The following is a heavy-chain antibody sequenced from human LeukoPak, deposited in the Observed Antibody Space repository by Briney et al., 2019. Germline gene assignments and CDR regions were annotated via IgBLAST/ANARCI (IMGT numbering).Heavy chain of an antibody. V-gene: IGHV3-23*01. D-gene: IGHD3-3*01. Sequence: GGSLRLSCAASGFTFSSYAMSWVRQAPGKGLEWVSAISGSGGSTYYADSVKGRFTISRDNSKSTLYLQMNRLRAEDTAVYYCATEYHDFWSGYYRFDYWGQGTLVTVSS. CDR2: ISGSGGST. CDR1: GFTFSSYA. J-gene: IGHJ4*02. CDR3: ATEYHDFWSGYYRFDY.